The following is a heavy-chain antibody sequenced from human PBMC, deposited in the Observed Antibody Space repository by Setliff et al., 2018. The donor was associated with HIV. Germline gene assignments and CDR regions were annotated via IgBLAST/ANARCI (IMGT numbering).Heavy chain of an antibody. CDR3: ARQKYWSGYYGEGYYYMDV. D-gene: IGHD3-3*01. V-gene: IGHV4-39*01. J-gene: IGHJ6*03. CDR2: INYSGRT. CDR1: AGSFITGDDY. Sequence: SETLSLTCNVSAGSFITGDDYWAWIRQPPGKGLEWIGSINYSGRTRYNASLKGRVTIFADTPTNQFSLVLNSVTTADTALYYCARQKYWSGYYGEGYYYMDVWGKGTTVTVSS.